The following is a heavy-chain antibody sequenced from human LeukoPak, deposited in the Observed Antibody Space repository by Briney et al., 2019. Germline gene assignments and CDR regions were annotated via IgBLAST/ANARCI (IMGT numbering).Heavy chain of an antibody. CDR1: GFFFTNFA. Sequence: GGSLRLSCAASGFFFTNFAMSWVRQAPGKGLEWVSSSSGSGGSTDYADSVKGRFTISRDNSKNTLYLQMNSLRAEDTAVYYCAKDLIPATMPPYYYYMDVWGKGTTVTVSS. CDR3: AKDLIPATMPPYYYYMDV. J-gene: IGHJ6*03. CDR2: SSGSGGST. D-gene: IGHD2-2*01. V-gene: IGHV3-23*01.